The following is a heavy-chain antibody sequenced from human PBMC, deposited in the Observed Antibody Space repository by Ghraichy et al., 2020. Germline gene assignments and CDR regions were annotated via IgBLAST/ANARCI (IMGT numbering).Heavy chain of an antibody. CDR3: ARGGGCSGDTCWYIDY. CDR2: ISDSAI. V-gene: IGHV3-48*02. J-gene: IGHJ4*02. CDR1: GFTFRTYT. D-gene: IGHD2-15*01. Sequence: GESLNISCVASGFTFRTYTMNWVRQAPGKGLEWISYISDSAIYYADSVKGRFTISRDNAKDSLYLQMNSLRDEDTAVYYCARGGGCSGDTCWYIDYWGQGTLVTVSS.